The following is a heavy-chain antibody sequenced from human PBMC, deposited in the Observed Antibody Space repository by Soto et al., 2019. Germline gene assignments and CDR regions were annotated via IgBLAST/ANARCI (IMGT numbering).Heavy chain of an antibody. D-gene: IGHD2-2*01. J-gene: IGHJ6*02. CDR1: GFTFSSYA. CDR3: AKNLVPYYYYGMDV. CDR2: ISGSGGST. V-gene: IGHV3-23*01. Sequence: LSLSCAASGFTFSSYAMSWVRQAPGKGLEWVSAISGSGGSTYYADSVKGRFTISRDNSKNTLYLQMNSLRAEDTAVYYCAKNLVPYYYYGMDVWGQGTTVTVSS.